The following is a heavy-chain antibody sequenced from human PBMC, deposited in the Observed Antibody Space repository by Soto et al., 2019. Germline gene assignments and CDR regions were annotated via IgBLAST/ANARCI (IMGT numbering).Heavy chain of an antibody. CDR2: IYPGDSDT. Sequence: GESLKISCKGSGYTFTSYWIGWVRQMPGEGLEWLGVIYPGDSDTRYSPSFQGQVTISADKSITTAYLQWSSLKASDTAMYYCARGYCTTTICDPWFDPWGQGTLVTVSS. V-gene: IGHV5-51*01. CDR3: ARGYCTTTICDPWFDP. J-gene: IGHJ5*02. D-gene: IGHD2-2*01. CDR1: GYTFTSYW.